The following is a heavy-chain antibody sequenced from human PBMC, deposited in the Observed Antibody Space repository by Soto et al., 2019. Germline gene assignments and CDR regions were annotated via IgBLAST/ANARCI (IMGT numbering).Heavy chain of an antibody. CDR1: GFTFSSYG. Sequence: GGSLRLSCAASGFTFSSYGMHWVRQAPGKGLEWVAVISYDGSNKYYADSVKGRFTISRDNSKNTLYLQMNSLRAEDTAVYYCAKGYLEWLISRFAHPEEYFDYWGQGTLVTVSS. D-gene: IGHD3-3*01. V-gene: IGHV3-30*18. CDR2: ISYDGSNK. J-gene: IGHJ4*02. CDR3: AKGYLEWLISRFAHPEEYFDY.